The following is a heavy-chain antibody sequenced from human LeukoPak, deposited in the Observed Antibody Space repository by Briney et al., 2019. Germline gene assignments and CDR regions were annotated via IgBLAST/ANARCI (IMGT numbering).Heavy chain of an antibody. CDR3: ARTRHITVAGHFDY. J-gene: IGHJ4*02. CDR1: GDSISNGFYY. D-gene: IGHD6-19*01. CDR2: LFHSGNT. Sequence: SETLSLTCTVSGDSISNGFYYWAWIRQPPEKGLEWIGSLFHSGNTYYNPSLQSRVSISVDTSKNQFSLKLTSVTAADMAVYYCARTRHITVAGHFDYWGRGTLVTVSS. V-gene: IGHV4-39*01.